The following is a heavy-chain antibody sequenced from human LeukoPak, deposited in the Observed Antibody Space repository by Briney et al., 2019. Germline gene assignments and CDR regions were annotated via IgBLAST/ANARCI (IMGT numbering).Heavy chain of an antibody. CDR2: ISYDGSNK. J-gene: IGHJ4*02. Sequence: GRSLRLSCAASGFTFSSYAMHWVRQAPGKGLEWVAVISYDGSNKYYADSVKGRFTISRDNSKNTLYLQMNSLRAEDTAVYYCAKGRSGSYYEFDYWGQGTLVTVSS. D-gene: IGHD1-26*01. CDR3: AKGRSGSYYEFDY. V-gene: IGHV3-30-3*01. CDR1: GFTFSSYA.